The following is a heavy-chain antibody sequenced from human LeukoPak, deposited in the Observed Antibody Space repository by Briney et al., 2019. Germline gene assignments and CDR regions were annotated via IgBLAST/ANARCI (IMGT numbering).Heavy chain of an antibody. Sequence: GESLKTSWKGPGYSFTNYWIGWVRQMPGKGLGWMGIIYPGDSDTRYSPSFQGQVTISADKSISTAYLQWSSLKASDTAMYYCARYSSGYYYYWGQGTMVTVSS. CDR1: GYSFTNYW. CDR3: ARYSSGYYYY. V-gene: IGHV5-51*01. D-gene: IGHD3-22*01. CDR2: IYPGDSDT. J-gene: IGHJ4*02.